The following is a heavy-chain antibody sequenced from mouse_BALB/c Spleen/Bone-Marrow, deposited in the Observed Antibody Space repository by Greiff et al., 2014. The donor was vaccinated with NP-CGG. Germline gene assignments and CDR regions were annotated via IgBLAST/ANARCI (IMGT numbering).Heavy chain of an antibody. CDR2: IWGGGNT. J-gene: IGHJ2*01. Sequence: VNLVESGPGQVQPSQSLSITCTVSGFSLFSYGVHWVRQSPGKGLEWLGVIWGGGNTDYNTAFISRLNISKDNSKSLVFFRMNSLQTNDTAIYYCARMDFYGGYWGQGTTLTVSS. CDR3: ARMDFYGGY. CDR1: GFSLFSYG. D-gene: IGHD1-1*01. V-gene: IGHV2-2*02.